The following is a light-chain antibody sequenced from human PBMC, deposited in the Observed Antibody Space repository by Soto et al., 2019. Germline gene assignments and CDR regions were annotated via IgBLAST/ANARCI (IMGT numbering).Light chain of an antibody. CDR3: QKYNSAPWT. V-gene: IGKV1-27*01. CDR2: SAS. J-gene: IGKJ1*01. Sequence: DIQMTQSPSSLSASIGDRVTITCRASQGIDNYLAWFQQKPGKVPQLLIYSASTLQSGVPSRFSGSGSGTDFTLTISSLQPEDVATYYCQKYNSAPWTFGQGTKVEIK. CDR1: QGIDNY.